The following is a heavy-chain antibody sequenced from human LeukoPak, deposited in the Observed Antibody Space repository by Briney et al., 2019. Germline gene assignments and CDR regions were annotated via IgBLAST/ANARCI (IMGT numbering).Heavy chain of an antibody. V-gene: IGHV4-34*01. CDR2: INHSGST. CDR3: ARGETDILTGYYTYYFDY. CDR1: GGSFSGYY. Sequence: SETLSLTCAVYGGSFSGYYWSWIRQPPGKGLEWIGEINHSGSTNHNPSLKSRVTISVDTSKNQFSLKLSSVTAADTAVYYCARGETDILTGYYTYYFDYWGQGTLVTVSS. D-gene: IGHD3-9*01. J-gene: IGHJ4*02.